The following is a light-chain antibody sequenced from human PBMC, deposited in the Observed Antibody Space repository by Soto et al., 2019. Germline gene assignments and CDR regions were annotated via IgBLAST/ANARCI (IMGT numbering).Light chain of an antibody. CDR3: QSFDRRLGGSGV. V-gene: IGLV1-40*01. CDR1: TSNIGAGYE. CDR2: GHN. J-gene: IGLJ3*02. Sequence: QSVLTQPPSVSGAPGQRVTISCTGSTSNIGAGYEVHWYQQVPGTAPKLLVSGHNNRPAEVPDRFFGSKSGTSASLTITGLLAEDEADYYCQSFDRRLGGSGVFGGGTKLTVL.